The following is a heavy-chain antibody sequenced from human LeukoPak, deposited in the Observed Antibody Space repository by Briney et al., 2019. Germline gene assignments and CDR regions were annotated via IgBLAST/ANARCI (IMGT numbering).Heavy chain of an antibody. CDR1: GFTFSSYW. J-gene: IGHJ4*02. Sequence: GGSLRLSCAGSGFTFSSYWMNWVRQAPGEGLVWVSYINSDGSSTNSADSVRGRFTISRDNAKNTLYLQMSSLRAEDTAVYYCAKGGQDGDYHYWGQGTLVTVSS. CDR2: INSDGSST. CDR3: AKGGQDGDYHY. V-gene: IGHV3-74*01. D-gene: IGHD4-17*01.